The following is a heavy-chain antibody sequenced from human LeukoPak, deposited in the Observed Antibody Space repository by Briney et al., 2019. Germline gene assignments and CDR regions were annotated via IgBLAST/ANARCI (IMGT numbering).Heavy chain of an antibody. D-gene: IGHD5-18*01. CDR2: IYYSGST. CDR3: ARGGGSGYSYG. V-gene: IGHV4-61*01. CDR1: GGSVSNGNYY. J-gene: IGHJ4*02. Sequence: PSETLSLTCTVSGGSVSNGNYYWSWLRQPPGKGLEWIWYIYYSGSTNYNPSLKSRVTLSVDTSKNQFSLKLSSVTAADTAVYYCARGGGSGYSYGWGQGTLVTVSS.